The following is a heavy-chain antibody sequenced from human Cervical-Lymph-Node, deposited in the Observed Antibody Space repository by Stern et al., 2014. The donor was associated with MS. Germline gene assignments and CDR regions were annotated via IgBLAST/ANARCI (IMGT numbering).Heavy chain of an antibody. Sequence: VQLVESGGGVVQPGRSLRLSCAASGFTFSRYGMHWVRQAPGKGLEWAAAIWYDGSNKYYVDSVKGRFTISRDNSKNTLYLHMNSLRANDTAVYYCARDSAVRAAARNWFDSWGQGTLVAVSS. J-gene: IGHJ5*01. CDR2: IWYDGSNK. CDR1: GFTFSRYG. CDR3: ARDSAVRAAARNWFDS. V-gene: IGHV3-33*01. D-gene: IGHD3-10*01.